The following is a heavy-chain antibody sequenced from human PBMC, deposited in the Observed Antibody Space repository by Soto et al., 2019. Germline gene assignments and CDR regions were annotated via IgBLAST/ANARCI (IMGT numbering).Heavy chain of an antibody. Sequence: QLQLQESGPGLVKPSETLSLTCTVSGGSIISSSYYWGWIRQPPGKGLEWIGSIYYSGSTYYNPSLKSRVTISVDTSKNQFSLKLSSVTAADTAVYYCAREGDIVVVPSVMDVWGQGTTVTVSS. CDR2: IYYSGST. V-gene: IGHV4-39*02. CDR1: GGSIISSSYY. CDR3: AREGDIVVVPSVMDV. J-gene: IGHJ6*02. D-gene: IGHD2-15*01.